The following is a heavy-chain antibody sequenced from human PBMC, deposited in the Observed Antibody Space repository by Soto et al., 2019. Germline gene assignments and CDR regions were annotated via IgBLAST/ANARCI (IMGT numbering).Heavy chain of an antibody. D-gene: IGHD5-18*01. Sequence: QVQLVQSGAEVKKPGASVKVSCKASGYTFTSYAMHWVRQAPGQRLEWMGWINAGNGNTKYSQKFQGRVTITRDTSASTAYMDLSSLRSEDTAVYYCAFGYSYGYYYYYGMDVWGQGTTVTVSS. CDR2: INAGNGNT. CDR1: GYTFTSYA. V-gene: IGHV1-3*01. J-gene: IGHJ6*02. CDR3: AFGYSYGYYYYYGMDV.